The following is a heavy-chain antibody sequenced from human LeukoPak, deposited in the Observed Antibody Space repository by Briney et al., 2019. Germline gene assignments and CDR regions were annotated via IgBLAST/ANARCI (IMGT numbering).Heavy chain of an antibody. Sequence: GGSLRLSCAASGFTFSSYWMHWVRQAPGKGLVWVSRINSDGSSTSYADSVKGRFTISRDNSKNTLYLQMNSLRAEDTAVYYCARSLVVGATYPYHWGQGTLVTVSS. CDR1: GFTFSSYW. V-gene: IGHV3-74*01. CDR3: ARSLVVGATYPYH. J-gene: IGHJ5*02. CDR2: INSDGSST. D-gene: IGHD1-26*01.